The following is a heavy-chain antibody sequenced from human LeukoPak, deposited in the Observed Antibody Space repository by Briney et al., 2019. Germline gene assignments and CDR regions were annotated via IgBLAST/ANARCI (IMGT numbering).Heavy chain of an antibody. CDR2: IYYSGST. D-gene: IGHD2-21*02. J-gene: IGHJ4*02. Sequence: SETLSLTCTVSGGSINNNNYYWGWIRQPPGKGLEWIGYIYYSGSTNYNPSLKSRVTISVDTSKNQFSLKLSSVTAADTAVYYCASEEGDKFDYWGQGTLVTVSS. CDR1: GGSINNNNYY. V-gene: IGHV4-61*05. CDR3: ASEEGDKFDY.